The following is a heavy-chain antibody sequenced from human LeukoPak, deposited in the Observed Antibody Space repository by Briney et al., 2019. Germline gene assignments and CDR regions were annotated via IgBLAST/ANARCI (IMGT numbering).Heavy chain of an antibody. D-gene: IGHD3-22*01. CDR2: IIPIFGTA. Sequence: SVKVSRKASGGTFSSYAISWVRQAPGQGLEWMGGIIPIFGTANYAQKFQGRVTITTDESTSTAYMELSSLRSEDTAVYYCARGPPYYYDSSGFYFDYWGQGTLVTVSS. CDR3: ARGPPYYYDSSGFYFDY. V-gene: IGHV1-69*05. CDR1: GGTFSSYA. J-gene: IGHJ4*02.